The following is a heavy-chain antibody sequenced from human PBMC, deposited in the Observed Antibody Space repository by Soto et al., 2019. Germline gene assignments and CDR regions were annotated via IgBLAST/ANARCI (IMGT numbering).Heavy chain of an antibody. J-gene: IGHJ6*03. CDR1: GFTFSSYW. CDR2: IKQDGSEK. V-gene: IGHV3-7*01. D-gene: IGHD3-3*01. CDR3: AREFYDFWSGYYSPGDGPPSGSMDV. Sequence: GGSLRLSCAASGFTFSSYWMSWVRQAPGKGLEWVANIKQDGSEKYYVDSVKGRFTISRDNAKNSLYLQMNSLRAEDTAVYYCAREFYDFWSGYYSPGDGPPSGSMDVWGKGTTVTVSS.